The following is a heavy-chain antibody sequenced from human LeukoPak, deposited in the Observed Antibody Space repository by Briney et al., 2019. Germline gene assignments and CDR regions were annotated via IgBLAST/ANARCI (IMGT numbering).Heavy chain of an antibody. Sequence: GRSLRLSCAASGFTFSSYGMHWVRQAPGKGLEWVAVISYDGSNKYYADSVKGRFTISRDNSKNTLYLQMNSLRAEDTAVYYCAKLGYCSGGSCSQNDAFDIRGQGTMVTVSS. CDR1: GFTFSSYG. J-gene: IGHJ3*02. CDR3: AKLGYCSGGSCSQNDAFDI. CDR2: ISYDGSNK. V-gene: IGHV3-30*18. D-gene: IGHD2-15*01.